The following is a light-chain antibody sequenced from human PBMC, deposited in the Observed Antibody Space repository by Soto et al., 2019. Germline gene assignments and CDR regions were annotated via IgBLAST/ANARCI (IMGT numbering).Light chain of an antibody. Sequence: DIQLTQSPSSLSASVGDRVTLTCQASQDISNFLNWYQQTPGKAPKLLIYDASHLESGVPSRFSGSGTGTDFTFTITSLQPDDVATYYCQQFESLPYTFGQGTKLEIK. CDR3: QQFESLPYT. CDR1: QDISNF. J-gene: IGKJ2*01. CDR2: DAS. V-gene: IGKV1-33*01.